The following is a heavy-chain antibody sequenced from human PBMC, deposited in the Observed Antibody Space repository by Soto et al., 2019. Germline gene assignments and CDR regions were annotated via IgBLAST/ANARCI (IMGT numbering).Heavy chain of an antibody. CDR3: ARRVKFGSGRRTAYYCDS. J-gene: IGHJ4*02. CDR2: ISYSGST. CDR1: GGSISNYF. D-gene: IGHD3-10*01. V-gene: IGHV4-59*01. Sequence: QVQLQESGPGLVRPSETLSLTCTVSGGSISNYFWSWVRQPPGKGLQWIGYISYSGSTNYNPSLKSRLTISVDTSDYQFSLKLIAVTAAGAAVYYCARRVKFGSGRRTAYYCDSWGPGPLVTFSS.